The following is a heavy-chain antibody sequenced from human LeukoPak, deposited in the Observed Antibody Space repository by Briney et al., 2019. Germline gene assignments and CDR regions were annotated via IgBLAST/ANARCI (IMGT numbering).Heavy chain of an antibody. J-gene: IGHJ4*02. V-gene: IGHV1-2*02. CDR1: GYTFTGYY. CDR2: INPNSGGT. Sequence: ASVKVSCKASGYTFTGYYMHWVRQAPGQGLEWMGWINPNSGGTNYAQKFQGRVTMTRDTSISTAYMELSRLRSDDTAVYYCARLLYGDYVNDYWGQGTLVTVSS. CDR3: ARLLYGDYVNDY. D-gene: IGHD4-17*01.